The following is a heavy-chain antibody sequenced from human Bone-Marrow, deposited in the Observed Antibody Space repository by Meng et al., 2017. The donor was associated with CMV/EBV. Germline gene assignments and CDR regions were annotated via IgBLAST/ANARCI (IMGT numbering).Heavy chain of an antibody. D-gene: IGHD6-13*01. Sequence: GESLKISCKGSGYTFATSWIGWVRQMPGKGLEWMAIIFVTDSDARYSPSFQGQVTISADKSTSTAYLQWSSLKASDTAMYYCARQKSSSWYLGWFDPWGQGTLVTVSS. CDR3: ARQKSSSWYLGWFDP. J-gene: IGHJ5*02. CDR1: GYTFATSW. CDR2: IFVTDSDA. V-gene: IGHV5-51*01.